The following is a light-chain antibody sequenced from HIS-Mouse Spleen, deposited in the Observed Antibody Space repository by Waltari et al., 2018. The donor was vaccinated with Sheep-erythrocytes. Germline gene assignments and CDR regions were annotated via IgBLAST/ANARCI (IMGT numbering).Light chain of an antibody. CDR1: SSDVGGYNY. V-gene: IGLV2-11*01. J-gene: IGLJ3*02. CDR2: DVS. CDR3: CSYAGSYTWV. Sequence: QSALTQPRSVSGSPGPSVTISCTGTSSDVGGYNYVSWYQQHPGKAPTLMIYDVSKRPSGVPDHFSGSKSGNTASLTISGLQAEDEADYYCCSYAGSYTWVFGGGTKLTVL.